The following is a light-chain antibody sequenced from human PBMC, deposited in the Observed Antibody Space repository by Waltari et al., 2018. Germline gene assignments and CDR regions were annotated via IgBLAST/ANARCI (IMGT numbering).Light chain of an antibody. Sequence: EIVLTQSPGTLPLSPGERATLSCRASQSVSSSYLAWYEQKPGQAPRLLIYGASSRATGIPDRFSGSGSGTDFTLTISRLEPEDFATYYCQQSYSTPITFGQGTRLEIK. V-gene: IGKV3-20*01. CDR3: QQSYSTPIT. J-gene: IGKJ5*01. CDR1: QSVSSSY. CDR2: GAS.